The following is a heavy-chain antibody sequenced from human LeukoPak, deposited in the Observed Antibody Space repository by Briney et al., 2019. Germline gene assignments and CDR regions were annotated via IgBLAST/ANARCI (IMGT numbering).Heavy chain of an antibody. CDR3: ARLRDTVTSASDY. CDR2: INQDGSAK. Sequence: GGSLRLSFAATGFIFSRHRMYWVRQAPGKGLEWVANINQDGSAKHYIDSVKGRFTTSRDNAKNTLFLQMNSLRAEDTAVYNCARLRDTVTSASDYWGQGTLVTVSS. CDR1: GFIFSRHR. J-gene: IGHJ4*02. V-gene: IGHV3-7*01. D-gene: IGHD5-18*01.